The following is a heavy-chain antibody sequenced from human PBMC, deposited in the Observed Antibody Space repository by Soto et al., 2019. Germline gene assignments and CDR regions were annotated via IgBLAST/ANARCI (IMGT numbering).Heavy chain of an antibody. V-gene: IGHV4-34*01. D-gene: IGHD3-22*01. CDR2: INHSGST. Sequence: PSETLSLTCAVYGGSFSGYYWSWIRQPPGKGLEWIGEINHSGSTNYNPSLKSRVTISVDTSKNQFSLKLSSVTAADTAVYYCASMIFGLGYYGMDVWGQGTTVTVSS. CDR3: ASMIFGLGYYGMDV. CDR1: GGSFSGYY. J-gene: IGHJ6*02.